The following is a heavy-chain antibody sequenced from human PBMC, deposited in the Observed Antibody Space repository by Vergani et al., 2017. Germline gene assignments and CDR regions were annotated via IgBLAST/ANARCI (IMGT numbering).Heavy chain of an antibody. D-gene: IGHD6-19*01. CDR2: LSASDRRT. CDR1: GFTFIMHA. J-gene: IGHJ3*02. Sequence: EVQLLESGGDLVQPGGSLRLSCAASGFTFIMHAMSWVRQAPGKGLEWVSTLSASDRRTDYADSVKGRFTISRDISKNTLFLHMNSLRPEDTAVYYCAKVGRSEVASTFGAFDIWGQGTMVTVSS. V-gene: IGHV3-23*01. CDR3: AKVGRSEVASTFGAFDI.